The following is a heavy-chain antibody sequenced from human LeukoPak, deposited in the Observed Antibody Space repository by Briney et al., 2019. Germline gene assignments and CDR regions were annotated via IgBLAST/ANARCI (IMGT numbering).Heavy chain of an antibody. Sequence: PGGSLRLSCAASGFTFSSYSMNWVRQAPGKGLEWVSSISSSSSYIYYADSVKGRFTISRDNAKNSLYLQMNSLRAEDTAVYYCARDGMTTSYYYYMDVWGKGTTVTVSS. CDR1: GFTFSSYS. J-gene: IGHJ6*03. CDR2: ISSSSSYI. CDR3: ARDGMTTSYYYYMDV. D-gene: IGHD4-11*01. V-gene: IGHV3-21*01.